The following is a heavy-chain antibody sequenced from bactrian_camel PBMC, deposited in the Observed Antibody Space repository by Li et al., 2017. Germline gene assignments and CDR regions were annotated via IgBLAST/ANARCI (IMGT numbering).Heavy chain of an antibody. J-gene: IGHJ4*01. CDR2: IDRGGDNT. CDR3: AAAEPCALIWPTAVGSVGD. D-gene: IGHD2*01. V-gene: IGHV3S63*01. Sequence: HVQLVESGGGSVQAGGSLTLSCAASGLVYPFWSMAWFRQAPGKEREEVAHIDRGGDNTYYAASVKGRFTISQNNAKRMLYLQMNSLKPEDTGMYYCAAAEPCALIWPTAVGSVGDWGRGTQVTVS. CDR1: GLVYPFWS.